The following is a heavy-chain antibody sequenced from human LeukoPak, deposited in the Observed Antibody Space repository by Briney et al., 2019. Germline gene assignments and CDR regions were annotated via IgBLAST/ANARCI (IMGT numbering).Heavy chain of an antibody. J-gene: IGHJ5*02. CDR1: GGSISNSSYY. Sequence: SETLSLTCTVSGGSISNSSYYWGWIRQPPGKGLEWIGSIYYSGSTCYNPSLKSRVTISVDTSKNQFSLKLSSVTAADTAVYYCARLQFLEWSTGGGFDPWGQGTLVTVSS. CDR2: IYYSGST. CDR3: ARLQFLEWSTGGGFDP. D-gene: IGHD3-3*01. V-gene: IGHV4-39*01.